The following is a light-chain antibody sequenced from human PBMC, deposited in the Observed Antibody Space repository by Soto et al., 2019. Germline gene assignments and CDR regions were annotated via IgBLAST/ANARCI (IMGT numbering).Light chain of an antibody. CDR1: SSDVGGYSY. J-gene: IGLJ2*01. V-gene: IGLV2-14*01. CDR2: EVS. Sequence: QSVLTQPASVSGSPGQSITISCTGTSSDVGGYSYVSWYQQHPGKAPKLMIYEVSNRPSGASNRFSGSKSGNTASLTISGLQAEDEADYSCSSFSSSSTLVVFGGGTKLTVL. CDR3: SSFSSSSTLVV.